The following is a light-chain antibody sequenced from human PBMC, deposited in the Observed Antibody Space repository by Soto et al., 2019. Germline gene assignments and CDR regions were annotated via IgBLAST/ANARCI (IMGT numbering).Light chain of an antibody. Sequence: EIVLTQSPATVSVSPGERATLSCRASQSVSSSYLAWYQQKPGQAPRLLIYGASSRATGIPDRFSGSGSGTDFTLTICRKEAKELCGENCHPDRSPAWTFAEGTRVDIK. CDR2: GAS. CDR1: QSVSSSY. CDR3: HPDRSPAWT. J-gene: IGKJ4*01. V-gene: IGKV3-20*01.